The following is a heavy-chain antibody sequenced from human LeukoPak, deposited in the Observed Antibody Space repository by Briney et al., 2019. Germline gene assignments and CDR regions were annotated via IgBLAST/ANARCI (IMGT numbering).Heavy chain of an antibody. Sequence: GGSLRLSCAASEFTFSSYAMSWVRQAPGKGLEWVSTISGSGGSTYYADSVKGRFTISRDNSKNTLYLQMNSLRDEDTAVYYCAKTGSSSWYYFDYWGQGTLVTVSS. CDR3: AKTGSSSWYYFDY. CDR2: ISGSGGST. CDR1: EFTFSSYA. D-gene: IGHD6-13*01. J-gene: IGHJ4*02. V-gene: IGHV3-23*01.